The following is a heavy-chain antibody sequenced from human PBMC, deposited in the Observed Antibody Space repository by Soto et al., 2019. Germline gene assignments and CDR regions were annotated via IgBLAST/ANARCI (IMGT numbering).Heavy chain of an antibody. Sequence: QVQLVQSGAEVKKPGASVKVSCKASGYTFTGFYMHWVRQAPGQGPEWMGWINPNTSGTSYAQKFQGWVTLTRDTSINTAYMALSRLSSDDTAVYYCARDLWGYSGIKGYFYGMDVWGQGTTVTISS. J-gene: IGHJ6*02. D-gene: IGHD5-12*01. CDR1: GYTFTGFY. V-gene: IGHV1-2*04. CDR3: ARDLWGYSGIKGYFYGMDV. CDR2: INPNTSGT.